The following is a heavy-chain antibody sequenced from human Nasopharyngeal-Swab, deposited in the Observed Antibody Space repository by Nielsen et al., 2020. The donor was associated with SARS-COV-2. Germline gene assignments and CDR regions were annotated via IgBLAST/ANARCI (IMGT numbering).Heavy chain of an antibody. D-gene: IGHD3-3*01. CDR3: ARAGNFWSGYYRSYYYSMDV. J-gene: IGHJ6*02. CDR2: ISSSGSTI. Sequence: RQAPGKGLEWVSYISSSGSTIYYADSVKGRFTISRDNAKNSLYLQMNSLRAEDTAVYYCARAGNFWSGYYRSYYYSMDVWGQGTTVTVSS. V-gene: IGHV3-11*01.